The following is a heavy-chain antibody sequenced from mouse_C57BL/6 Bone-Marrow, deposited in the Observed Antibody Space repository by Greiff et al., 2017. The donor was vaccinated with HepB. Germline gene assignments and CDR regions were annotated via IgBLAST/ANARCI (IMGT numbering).Heavy chain of an antibody. V-gene: IGHV5-9*04. CDR3: ATHETYYYGRSYGY. CDR2: ISGGGGNT. CDR1: GFTFSSYT. J-gene: IGHJ2*01. Sequence: EVKLVESGGGLVKPGGSLKLSCAASGFTFSSYTMSWVRQTPEKRLEWVATISGGGGNTYYPDSVKGRFTISSDNAKNTLYLQMSTLMSEDTAVSYCATHETYYYGRSYGYWGQGTTLTVSS. D-gene: IGHD1-1*01.